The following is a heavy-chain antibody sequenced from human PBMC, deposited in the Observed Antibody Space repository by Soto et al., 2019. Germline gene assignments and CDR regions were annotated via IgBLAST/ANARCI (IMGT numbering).Heavy chain of an antibody. D-gene: IGHD3-22*01. CDR2: ISSSSSYI. J-gene: IGHJ3*02. V-gene: IGHV3-21*01. CDR3: ARDAYYYDSRDAFDI. CDR1: GFTFSSYS. Sequence: EVQLVESGGGLVKPGGSLRLSCAASGFTFSSYSMNWVRQAPGKGLEWVSSISSSSSYIYYADSVKGRFTISRDNAKNSRYLQRNSLRAEDTAVDYCARDAYYYDSRDAFDIWGQGTMVTVSS.